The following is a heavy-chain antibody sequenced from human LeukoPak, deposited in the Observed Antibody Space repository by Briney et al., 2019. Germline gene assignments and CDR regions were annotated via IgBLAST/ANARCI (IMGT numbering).Heavy chain of an antibody. CDR1: GFTFSSYS. CDR2: ISSSSSYI. Sequence: PGGSLRLSCAASGFTFSSYSMNWVRQAPGKGLEWVSSISSSSSYIYYADSVKGRFTISRDNAKNSLYLQMNSLRAEDTAVYYCARDGSGSYCFDYWGQGTLVTVSS. D-gene: IGHD1-26*01. V-gene: IGHV3-21*01. CDR3: ARDGSGSYCFDY. J-gene: IGHJ4*02.